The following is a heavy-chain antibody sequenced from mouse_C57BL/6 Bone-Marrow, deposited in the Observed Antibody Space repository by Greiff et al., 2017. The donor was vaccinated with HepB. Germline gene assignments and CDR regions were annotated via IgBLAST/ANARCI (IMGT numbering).Heavy chain of an antibody. D-gene: IGHD4-1*01. Sequence: QVQLQQSGAELARPGASVKLSCKASGYTFTSYGISWVKQRTGQGLEWIGEIYPRSGNTYYNEKFEGKATLTADKSSSTAYMELRSLTSEYSAVYFCARRLGRYAMDYWGQGTSVTVSS. CDR3: ARRLGRYAMDY. CDR1: GYTFTSYG. J-gene: IGHJ4*01. CDR2: IYPRSGNT. V-gene: IGHV1-81*01.